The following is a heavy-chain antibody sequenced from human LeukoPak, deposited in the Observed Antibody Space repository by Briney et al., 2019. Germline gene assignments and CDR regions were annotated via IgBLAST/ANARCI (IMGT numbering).Heavy chain of an antibody. CDR2: IKSKTDGGIR. CDR1: GFTFSSAW. V-gene: IGHV3-15*01. D-gene: IGHD2-2*01. J-gene: IGHJ6*04. CDR3: TTAKGYCSSTSCSERDYYYYGMDV. Sequence: GGSLRLSCAASGFTFSSAWMSWVRHAPGKGLEWVGRIKSKTDGGIRDYAAPVKGSFTSSRDDSKNTLYLQINSLKTEDTAVYDCTTAKGYCSSTSCSERDYYYYGMDVWGKGTTVTVSS.